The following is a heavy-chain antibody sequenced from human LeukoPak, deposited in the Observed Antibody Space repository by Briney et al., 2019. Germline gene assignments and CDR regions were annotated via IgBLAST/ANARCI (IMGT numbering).Heavy chain of an antibody. J-gene: IGHJ4*02. CDR1: GSTFSSYW. CDR2: INSDVSST. CDR3: ARGRDGYNPPDY. Sequence: PGGSLRLSCAASGSTFSSYWMHWVRQAPGKGLVWVSRINSDVSSTTYADSVKGRFTISRDNAKNTLYLQMNSLRAEDTAVYYCARGRDGYNPPDYWGQGTLVTVSS. V-gene: IGHV3-74*03. D-gene: IGHD5-24*01.